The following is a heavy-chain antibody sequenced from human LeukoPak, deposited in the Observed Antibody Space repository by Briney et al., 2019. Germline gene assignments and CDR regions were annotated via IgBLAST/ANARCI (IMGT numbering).Heavy chain of an antibody. V-gene: IGHV1-2*02. D-gene: IGHD6-19*01. Sequence: ASVKVSCKASGYTFTGYYMHWVRQAPGQGLEWMGWMNPNSGGTNYAQKFQGRVTMTRDTSISTAYMELSRLRSDDPAVYYCARDSTSGYSSGWLFDYWGQGTLVTVSS. J-gene: IGHJ4*02. CDR2: MNPNSGGT. CDR3: ARDSTSGYSSGWLFDY. CDR1: GYTFTGYY.